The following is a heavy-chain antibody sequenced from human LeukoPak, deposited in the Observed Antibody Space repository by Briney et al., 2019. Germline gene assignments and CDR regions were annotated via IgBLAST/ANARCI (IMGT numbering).Heavy chain of an antibody. D-gene: IGHD3-22*01. CDR2: ISSSSSTI. CDR1: GFTLSSYS. Sequence: GGSLRLSCAASGFTLSSYSMNWVRQAPGKGLEWVSYISSSSSTIYYADSVRGRFTISRDNAKNSLYLQMNSLRAEDTAVYYCTRDHHRRHYDSQARNTFDIWGQGTMVTVSS. J-gene: IGHJ3*02. CDR3: TRDHHRRHYDSQARNTFDI. V-gene: IGHV3-48*01.